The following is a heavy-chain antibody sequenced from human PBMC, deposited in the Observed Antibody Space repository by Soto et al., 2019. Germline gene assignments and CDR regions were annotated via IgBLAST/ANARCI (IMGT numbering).Heavy chain of an antibody. Sequence: ASVKVSCKASGYTFTVYYMHWVRQAPGQGLEWMGWINPKSGGTMYPQKFQGRVTMTWDTSISTAYMALTRLRSGDTAVYYCARDLAKGGGSAGFDYWGQGTLVTVSS. V-gene: IGHV1-2*02. D-gene: IGHD1-26*01. CDR1: GYTFTVYY. CDR2: INPKSGGT. CDR3: ARDLAKGGGSAGFDY. J-gene: IGHJ4*02.